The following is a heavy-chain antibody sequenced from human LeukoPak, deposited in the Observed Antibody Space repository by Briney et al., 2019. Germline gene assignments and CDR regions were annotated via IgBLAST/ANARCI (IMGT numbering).Heavy chain of an antibody. J-gene: IGHJ6*04. CDR3: ARDRRWVAMVRGVIHPDYYYGMDV. V-gene: IGHV3-7*03. CDR1: GFTFSSYW. CDR2: IKQDGSEK. D-gene: IGHD3-10*01. Sequence: PGGSLRLSCAASGFTFSSYWMSWVRQAPGKGLEWVASIKQDGSEKYYVDSVKGRFTISRDNAKNSLYLQMNSLRAEDTAVYYCARDRRWVAMVRGVIHPDYYYGMDVWGKGTTVTVSS.